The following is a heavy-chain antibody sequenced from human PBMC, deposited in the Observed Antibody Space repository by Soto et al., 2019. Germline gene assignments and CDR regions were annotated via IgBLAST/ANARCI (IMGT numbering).Heavy chain of an antibody. Sequence: GGSLRLSCAASGFTFSSYAMSWVRQAPGKGLEWVSAISGSGGSTYYADSVKGRFTISRDNSKNTRYLQMNSLRAEDTAVYYCAKDSRFRDFWSGYYNEAEGSGVWGKGTTVTVSS. CDR1: GFTFSSYA. CDR2: ISGSGGST. D-gene: IGHD3-3*01. J-gene: IGHJ6*04. CDR3: AKDSRFRDFWSGYYNEAEGSGV. V-gene: IGHV3-23*01.